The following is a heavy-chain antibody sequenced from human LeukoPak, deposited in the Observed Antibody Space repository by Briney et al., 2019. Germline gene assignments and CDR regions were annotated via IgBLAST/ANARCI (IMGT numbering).Heavy chain of an antibody. CDR3: ARLIAGWGLHFDY. J-gene: IGHJ4*02. V-gene: IGHV3-53*01. D-gene: IGHD6-19*01. CDR2: IYSGGST. CDR1: GFTVSSNY. Sequence: GGSLRLSCAASGFTVSSNYMSWVRQAPGKGLEWVSVIYSGGSTYYADSVKGRFTISRDNSKNTLYLQMNSLRAEDTAVYYCARLIAGWGLHFDYWGQGTLVTVSS.